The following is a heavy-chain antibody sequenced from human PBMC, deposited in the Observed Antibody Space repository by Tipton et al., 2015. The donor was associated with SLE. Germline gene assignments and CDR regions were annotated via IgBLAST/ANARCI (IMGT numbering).Heavy chain of an antibody. Sequence: TLSLTCAVYGGSFSGCYWSWIRQPPGKGLEWIGEINHSGSTNYNPSLKSRVTISVDTSKNQFSLKLSSVTAADTAVYYCARTYGSGSYDAFDIWGQGTMVTVSS. D-gene: IGHD3-10*01. V-gene: IGHV4-34*01. CDR3: ARTYGSGSYDAFDI. J-gene: IGHJ3*02. CDR1: GGSFSGCY. CDR2: INHSGST.